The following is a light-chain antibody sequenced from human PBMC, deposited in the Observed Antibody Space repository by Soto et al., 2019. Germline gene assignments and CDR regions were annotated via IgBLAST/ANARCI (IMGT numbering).Light chain of an antibody. Sequence: QSALTQPASVSGSPGQSITISCTGTSSDVGTYNLVSWYQQHPGKAPKLIIYEVTKRPSGVSNRFSGSKSGNTASLTISGLQAEDEADYYCCSYAGSTTPVVFGGGTKVTVL. CDR2: EVT. CDR3: CSYAGSTTPVV. J-gene: IGLJ2*01. V-gene: IGLV2-23*02. CDR1: SSDVGTYNL.